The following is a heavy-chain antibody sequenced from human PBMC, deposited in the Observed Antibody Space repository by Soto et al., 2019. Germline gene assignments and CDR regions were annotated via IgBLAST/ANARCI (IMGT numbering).Heavy chain of an antibody. CDR2: IYYSWST. J-gene: IGHJ4*02. CDR3: ARSIVATIDFDY. Sequence: PSETLSLTCTVSGGSISSYYWSWIRQPPGNGLEWFGYIYYSWSTNYNPSLKSRVTISLDTSKNQFSLKLSSVTAADTAVYYCARSIVATIDFDYWGQGTLVTVSS. CDR1: GGSISSYY. V-gene: IGHV4-59*01. D-gene: IGHD5-12*01.